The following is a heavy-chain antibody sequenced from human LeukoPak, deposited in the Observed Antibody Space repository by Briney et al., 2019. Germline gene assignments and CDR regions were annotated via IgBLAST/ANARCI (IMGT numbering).Heavy chain of an antibody. CDR1: GGTFSSYA. CDR3: ASPAVAGHFDY. CDR2: ISAYNGNT. D-gene: IGHD6-19*01. J-gene: IGHJ4*02. Sequence: ASVKVSCKASGGTFSSYAISWVRQAPGRGLEWMGWISAYNGNTNYAQKLQGRVTMTTDTSTSTAYMELRSLRSDDTAVYYCASPAVAGHFDYWGQGTLVTVSS. V-gene: IGHV1-18*01.